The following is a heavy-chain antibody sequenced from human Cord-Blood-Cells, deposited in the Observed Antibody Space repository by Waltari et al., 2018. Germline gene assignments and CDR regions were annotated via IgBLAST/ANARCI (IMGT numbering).Heavy chain of an antibody. D-gene: IGHD6-13*01. J-gene: IGHJ3*02. CDR1: GGSISSYY. V-gene: IGHV4-59*01. CDR3: ARGKWSSSWYDAFDI. CDR2: IYYSGST. Sequence: QVQLQESGPGLVKPSETLSLTCTVSGGSISSYYWSWIRQPPGKGPEWIGYIYYSGSTNYNPSLKSRVTISVDTSKNQFSLKLSSVTAADTAVYYCARGKWSSSWYDAFDIWGQGTMVTVSS.